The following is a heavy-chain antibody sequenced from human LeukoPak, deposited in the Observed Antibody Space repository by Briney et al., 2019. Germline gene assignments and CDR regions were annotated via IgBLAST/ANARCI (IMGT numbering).Heavy chain of an antibody. Sequence: PSETLSLTCTASGGSISSSSYYWGWIRQPPGKGLEWIGSIYYSGSTYYNPSLKSRVTISVDTSKNQFSLKLSSVTAADTAVYYCARRVLRFLEWSHTPYNWFDPWGQGTLVTVSS. CDR3: ARRVLRFLEWSHTPYNWFDP. J-gene: IGHJ5*02. CDR1: GGSISSSSYY. D-gene: IGHD3-3*01. V-gene: IGHV4-39*01. CDR2: IYYSGST.